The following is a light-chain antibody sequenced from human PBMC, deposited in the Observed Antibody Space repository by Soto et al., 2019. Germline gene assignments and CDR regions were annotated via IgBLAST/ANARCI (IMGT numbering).Light chain of an antibody. J-gene: IGKJ4*01. CDR2: DAS. V-gene: IGKV1-5*01. CDR1: QSISSW. Sequence: DIQMTQSPSTLSASVGDRVTITCRASQSISSWLAWYQQKPGQAPKLLIYDASSLESGVPSRFSGSGSGTEFTLTSSSLQPDDFATYYCQQYNSYPLTFGGGTKVEIK. CDR3: QQYNSYPLT.